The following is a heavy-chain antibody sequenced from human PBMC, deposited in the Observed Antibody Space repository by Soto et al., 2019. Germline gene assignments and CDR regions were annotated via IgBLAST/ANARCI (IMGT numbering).Heavy chain of an antibody. V-gene: IGHV4-59*08. D-gene: IGHD2-21*02. CDR3: ARHPHDYNWFDP. Sequence: LSLTCTVSGGSLSSYYWSWIRQPPGKGLEWIGYIYYSGSTNYNPSLKSRVTISVDTSKNQFSLKLSSVTAADTAVYYCARHPHDYNWFDPWGQGTLVTVS. CDR1: GGSLSSYY. J-gene: IGHJ5*02. CDR2: IYYSGST.